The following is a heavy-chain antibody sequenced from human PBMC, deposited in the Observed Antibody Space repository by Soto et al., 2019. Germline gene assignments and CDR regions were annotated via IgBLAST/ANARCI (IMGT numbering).Heavy chain of an antibody. J-gene: IGHJ6*03. Sequence: GASVKVSCKASGYTFTSYAMHWVRQAPGERLEWMGWINPNSGGTNYAQKFQGWVTMTRDTSISTAYMELRGLRSDDSAVYYCARVRQLVGYFYYYMDVWGNGTTVTVSS. V-gene: IGHV1-2*04. CDR3: ARVRQLVGYFYYYMDV. CDR1: GYTFTSYA. D-gene: IGHD6-6*01. CDR2: INPNSGGT.